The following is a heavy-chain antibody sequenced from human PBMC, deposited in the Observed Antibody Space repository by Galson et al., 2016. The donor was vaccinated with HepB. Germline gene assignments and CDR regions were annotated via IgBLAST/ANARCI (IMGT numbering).Heavy chain of an antibody. CDR1: GFSPTTTGAG. Sequence: PALVKPTQTLTLTCTFSGFSPTTTGAGVGWIRQPPGKALEWLAVIFWDDEKRFSPSLEHRLTITKDTSKNQVVLTMTNMDPVDTATYYCAHRYRGYNWDDGYFDYWGQGTLVTVSS. D-gene: IGHD1-1*01. J-gene: IGHJ4*02. V-gene: IGHV2-5*02. CDR2: IFWDDEK. CDR3: AHRYRGYNWDDGYFDY.